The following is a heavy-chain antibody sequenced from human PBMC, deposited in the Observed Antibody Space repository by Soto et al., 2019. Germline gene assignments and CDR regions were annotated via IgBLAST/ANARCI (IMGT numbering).Heavy chain of an antibody. D-gene: IGHD2-8*01. CDR3: ANVLRLDY. CDR2: ISYDGSNK. CDR1: GFTFSSYG. J-gene: IGHJ4*02. V-gene: IGHV3-30*18. Sequence: QVQLVESGGGVVQPGRSLRLSCAASGFTFSSYGMHWVRQSPGKGLEWGAVISYDGSNKYYADSVKGRFTISRDNSKNTLYLQMNSLRAEDTAVYYCANVLRLDYWGQGTLVTVSS.